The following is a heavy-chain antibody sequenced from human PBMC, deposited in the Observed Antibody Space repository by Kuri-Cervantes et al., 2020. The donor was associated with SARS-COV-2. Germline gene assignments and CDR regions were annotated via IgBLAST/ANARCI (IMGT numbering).Heavy chain of an antibody. CDR3: ARLLIVVVPAAINWGQYYFDY. Sequence: SETLSLTCTVSGGSISSSSYYWGWIRQPPGKGLEWIGSIYYSGSTYYNPSLKSRVTISVDTSKNQFSLKLSSVTAADTVVYYCARLLIVVVPAAINWGQYYFDYWGQGTLVTVSS. D-gene: IGHD2-2*01. J-gene: IGHJ4*02. V-gene: IGHV4-39*01. CDR2: IYYSGST. CDR1: GGSISSSSYY.